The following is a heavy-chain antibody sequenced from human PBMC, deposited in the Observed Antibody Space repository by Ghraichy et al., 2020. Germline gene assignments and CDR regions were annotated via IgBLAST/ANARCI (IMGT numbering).Heavy chain of an antibody. Sequence: ESLNISCTVSGGSISSYYWSWIRQPPGKGLEWIGYIYYSGSTNYNPSLKSRVTISVDTSKNQFSLKLSSVTAADTAVYYCARGRYYYDSSGYSFLDYFDYWGQGTLVTVSS. V-gene: IGHV4-59*01. J-gene: IGHJ4*02. CDR1: GGSISSYY. CDR3: ARGRYYYDSSGYSFLDYFDY. CDR2: IYYSGST. D-gene: IGHD3-22*01.